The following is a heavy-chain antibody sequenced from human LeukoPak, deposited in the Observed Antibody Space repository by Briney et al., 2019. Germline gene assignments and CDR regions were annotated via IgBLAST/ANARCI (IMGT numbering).Heavy chain of an antibody. D-gene: IGHD2-2*01. CDR2: INTGGIT. J-gene: IGHJ3*02. Sequence: GGSLRLSCAASGFTVSSNYMSWVRQAPGKGLEWVSVINTGGITYYADSVKGRFTISRDNSKNTLFLQMNSLRAEDTAVYYCARDLAHCSSTTCYGPDAFDIWGQGAMVTVSS. V-gene: IGHV3-53*01. CDR3: ARDLAHCSSTTCYGPDAFDI. CDR1: GFTVSSNY.